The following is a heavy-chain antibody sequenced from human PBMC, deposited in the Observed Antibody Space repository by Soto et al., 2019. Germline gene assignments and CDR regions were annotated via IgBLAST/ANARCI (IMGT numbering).Heavy chain of an antibody. CDR1: GYTFTNYD. Sequence: QAQLVQSGAEVKEPGASVKVSCKASGYTFTNYDISWVRQATGQGLEWMGWMNPNSANTGYAQKFQGRVTMTRDTSINTAYMELSSLRSEDTAIYYCARMATSGTLNWFDPCGQGTLVTVSS. J-gene: IGHJ5*02. D-gene: IGHD1-26*01. CDR2: MNPNSANT. V-gene: IGHV1-8*01. CDR3: ARMATSGTLNWFDP.